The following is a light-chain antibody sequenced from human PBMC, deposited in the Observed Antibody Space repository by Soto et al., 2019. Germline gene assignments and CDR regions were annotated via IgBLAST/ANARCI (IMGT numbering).Light chain of an antibody. CDR1: QNIVNW. CDR2: KTS. Sequence: DIQMTQSPSTLSASVGDRVTITCRARQNIVNWLAWYQQKPGKAPNLLIYKTSTLQRGVPSRFSGSGSGTEFTLTISSLQPDDFATYYCQQLNSYPITFGQGTRLENK. CDR3: QQLNSYPIT. J-gene: IGKJ5*01. V-gene: IGKV1-5*03.